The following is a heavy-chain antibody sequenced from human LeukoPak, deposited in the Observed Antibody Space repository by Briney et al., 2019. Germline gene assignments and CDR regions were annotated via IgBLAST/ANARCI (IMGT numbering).Heavy chain of an antibody. V-gene: IGHV4-4*02. CDR2: IYHSGST. CDR1: GGSISSSNW. Sequence: PSETLSLTCAVSGGSISSSNWWSWVRQPPGKGLEWIGEIYHSGSTNYNPSLKSRVTISVDKSKNQFSLKLSSVTAADTAVYYCARDNSVRDEAWWFSPWGQGTLVTVSS. CDR3: ARDNSVRDEAWWFSP. J-gene: IGHJ5*02. D-gene: IGHD5-24*01.